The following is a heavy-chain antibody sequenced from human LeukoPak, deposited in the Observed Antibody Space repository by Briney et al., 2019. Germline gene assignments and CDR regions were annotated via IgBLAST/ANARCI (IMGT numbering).Heavy chain of an antibody. D-gene: IGHD3-9*01. V-gene: IGHV4-4*07. Sequence: SETLSLTCTVSGGSISSYYWSWIRQPAGKGLEWIGRIYTSGSTNYNPSLKSRVTMSVDTSKNQFSLKLSSVTAADTAVYYCASEDYDILTGYSYYFDYWGQGTLVTVSS. CDR1: GGSISSYY. CDR2: IYTSGST. J-gene: IGHJ4*02. CDR3: ASEDYDILTGYSYYFDY.